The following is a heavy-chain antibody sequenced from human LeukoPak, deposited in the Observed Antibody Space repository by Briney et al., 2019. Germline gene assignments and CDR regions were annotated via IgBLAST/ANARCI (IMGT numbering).Heavy chain of an antibody. V-gene: IGHV3-53*01. CDR3: ARDPGIRNGMDV. CDR2: IYSGGTT. Sequence: GGSLRLSCAASGLTVNNNYMNWVRQAPGKGLEWVSVIYSGGTTYYADSVKGRFTISRDNSKNTLYLQTNSLRVDDTAVYYCARDPGIRNGMDVWGQGTTVTVSS. CDR1: GLTVNNNY. D-gene: IGHD2/OR15-2a*01. J-gene: IGHJ6*02.